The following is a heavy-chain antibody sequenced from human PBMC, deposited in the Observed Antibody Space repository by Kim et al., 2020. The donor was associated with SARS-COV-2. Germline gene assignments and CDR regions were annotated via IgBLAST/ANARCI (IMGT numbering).Heavy chain of an antibody. CDR3: ARVGYYENAFDI. Sequence: SETLSLTCTVSGGSISSGDYYWSWIRQPPGKGLEWIGYIYYSGSTYYNPSLKSRVTISVDTSKNQFSLKLSSVTAADTAVYYCARVGYYENAFDIWGQGTMVTVSS. V-gene: IGHV4-30-4*01. J-gene: IGHJ3*02. CDR2: IYYSGST. CDR1: GGSISSGDYY. D-gene: IGHD3-22*01.